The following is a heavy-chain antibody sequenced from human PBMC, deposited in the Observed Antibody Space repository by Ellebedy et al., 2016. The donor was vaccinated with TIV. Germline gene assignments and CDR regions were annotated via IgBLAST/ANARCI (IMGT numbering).Heavy chain of an antibody. CDR3: ARLDAIIDVKSLDY. CDR2: IKHDESEK. Sequence: GGSLRLSCVASGFTFGNHWMDWVRQAPGKGLEWVANIKHDESEKYYVDSVKGRFTISRDNAKNSLYLQMNSLRDEDTAVYYCARLDAIIDVKSLDYWGQGTLVTVSS. D-gene: IGHD3-10*01. J-gene: IGHJ4*02. CDR1: GFTFGNHW. V-gene: IGHV3-7*03.